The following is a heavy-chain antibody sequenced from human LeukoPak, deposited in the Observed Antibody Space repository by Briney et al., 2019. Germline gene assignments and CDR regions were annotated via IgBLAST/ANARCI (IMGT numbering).Heavy chain of an antibody. CDR3: AGRGSSGYYSNWFDP. J-gene: IGHJ5*02. CDR1: GYSISSGYY. D-gene: IGHD3-22*01. CDR2: IYHSGGT. V-gene: IGHV4-38-2*01. Sequence: KPSETLSLTCAVSGYSISSGYYWGWIRQPPGKGLEWIGSIYHSGGTYYNPSLKSRVTISVDTSKNQFSLKLSSVTAADTAVYYCAGRGSSGYYSNWFDPWGQGTLVTVSS.